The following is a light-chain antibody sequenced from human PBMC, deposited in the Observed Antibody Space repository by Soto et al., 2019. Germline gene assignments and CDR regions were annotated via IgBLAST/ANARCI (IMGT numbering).Light chain of an antibody. J-gene: IGLJ1*01. CDR2: SDG. CDR3: SSYAGSNNFV. CDR1: SSNVGSNT. Sequence: QSVLTQPPSASGTPGQRVTISCSGSSSNVGSNTVSWYQQLPGTAPKVLIYSDGQRPSGVPDRFSGSRSGSSASLAISGLRAEDEADYYCSSYAGSNNFVFGSGTKLTVL. V-gene: IGLV1-44*01.